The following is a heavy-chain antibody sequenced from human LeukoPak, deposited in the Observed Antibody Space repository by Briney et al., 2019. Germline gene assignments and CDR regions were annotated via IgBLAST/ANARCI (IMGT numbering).Heavy chain of an antibody. CDR3: ARGASAVEMATIVEPYYFDY. CDR1: GYTFTSYY. Sequence: ASVKVSCKASGYTFTSYYMHWVRQAPGQGLEWMGIINPSGGSTSYAQKFQGRVTMTRDTSTSTVYMELSSLRSEDTAVYYCARGASAVEMATIVEPYYFDYWGQGTLVTVSS. D-gene: IGHD5-24*01. V-gene: IGHV1-46*01. J-gene: IGHJ4*02. CDR2: INPSGGST.